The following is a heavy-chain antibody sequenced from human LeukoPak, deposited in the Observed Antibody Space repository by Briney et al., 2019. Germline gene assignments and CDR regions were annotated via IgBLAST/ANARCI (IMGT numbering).Heavy chain of an antibody. Sequence: KPSETLSLTCAVYGGSFSGYYWSWIRQPPGKGLEWIGEINHSGSTNYNPSLKSRVTISVDTSKNQFSLKLSSVTAADTAVYYCVTGAYYFDYWGQGTLVTVSS. CDR1: GGSFSGYY. D-gene: IGHD1-26*01. CDR3: VTGAYYFDY. V-gene: IGHV4-34*01. J-gene: IGHJ4*02. CDR2: INHSGST.